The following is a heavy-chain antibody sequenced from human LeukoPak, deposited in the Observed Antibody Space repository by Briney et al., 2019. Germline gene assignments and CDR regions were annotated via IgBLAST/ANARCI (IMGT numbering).Heavy chain of an antibody. J-gene: IGHJ5*02. D-gene: IGHD6-19*01. CDR1: GGSISSSSYY. Sequence: PSETLSLTCTVSGGSISSSSYYWGWIRQPPGKGLEWIGSNYYSGSTYYNPSLKSRVTISVDTSKNQFSLKLSSVTAADTAVYYCARGPYSSGWYSRWFDPWGQGTLVTVSS. CDR2: NYYSGST. V-gene: IGHV4-39*07. CDR3: ARGPYSSGWYSRWFDP.